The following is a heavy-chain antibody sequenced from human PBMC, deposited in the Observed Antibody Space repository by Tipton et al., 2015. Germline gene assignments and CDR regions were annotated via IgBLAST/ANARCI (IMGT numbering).Heavy chain of an antibody. CDR3: VRGGHNWFDP. V-gene: IGHV4-39*01. CDR2: IYSSGTT. D-gene: IGHD3-16*01. CDR1: GGSISRSTYY. J-gene: IGHJ5*02. Sequence: TLSLTCSVSGGSISRSTYYWAWIRQAPGKGLEWIGSIYSSGTTYFNPSLKSRVTISVDASKNLFSLNLRSVTAADTAVYYCVRGGHNWFDPWGQGTLVTVSS.